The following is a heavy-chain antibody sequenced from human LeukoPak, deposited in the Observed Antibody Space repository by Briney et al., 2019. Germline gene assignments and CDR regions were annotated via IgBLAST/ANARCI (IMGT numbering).Heavy chain of an antibody. CDR2: INDSGRT. D-gene: IGHD1-7*01. V-gene: IGHV4-34*01. CDR3: ARRWNYGRNYYIDV. J-gene: IGHJ6*03. Sequence: SETLSLTCAVYGGSFSNYYWSWIRQPPGRGLEWIGEINDSGRTNYNPSLMSRVTVSVDTSKNQLSLRLTSVTATDTAVYYCARRWNYGRNYYIDVWGNGATVSVSS. CDR1: GGSFSNYY.